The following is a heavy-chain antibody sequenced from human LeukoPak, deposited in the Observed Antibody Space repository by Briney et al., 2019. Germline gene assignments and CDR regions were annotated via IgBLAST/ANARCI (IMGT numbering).Heavy chain of an antibody. D-gene: IGHD3-10*02. Sequence: PSETLSLTCTVSGGSISSYYWSWIRQPPGKGLEWIGYIYYSGSTNYNPSLKSRVTISVDTSKNQFSLKLSSVTAADTAVYYCARSLFEASVDYWGQEPWSPSPQ. J-gene: IGHJ4*01. CDR3: ARSLFEASVDY. CDR1: GGSISSYY. CDR2: IYYSGST. V-gene: IGHV4-59*01.